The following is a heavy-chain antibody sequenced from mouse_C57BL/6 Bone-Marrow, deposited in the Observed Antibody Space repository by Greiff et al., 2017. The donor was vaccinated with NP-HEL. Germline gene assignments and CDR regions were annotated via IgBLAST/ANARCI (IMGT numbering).Heavy chain of an antibody. CDR3: ARGAVDRYFDV. Sequence: EVQGVESGGGLVQSGRSLRLSCATSGFTFSDFYMEWVRQAPGKGLEWIAASRNKANDYTTEYSASVKGRFIVSRDTSQSILYRQMNALIAEDTAIYYCARGAVDRYFDVWGTGTTVTVSA. CDR1: GFTFSDFY. V-gene: IGHV7-1*01. J-gene: IGHJ1*03. D-gene: IGHD3-3*01. CDR2: SRNKANDYTT.